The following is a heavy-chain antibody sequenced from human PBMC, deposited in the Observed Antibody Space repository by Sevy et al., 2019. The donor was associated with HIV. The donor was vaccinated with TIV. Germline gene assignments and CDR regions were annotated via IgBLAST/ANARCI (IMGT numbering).Heavy chain of an antibody. CDR2: IIPIFGTT. CDR3: ARGVTMIRGGAHYFDH. CDR1: GGTFSSYA. D-gene: IGHD3-22*01. Sequence: ASVKVSCKASGGTFSSYAIHWVRQAPGQGLEWMGGIIPIFGTTNYTQKFQGRVTITADESTSTSNMELSSLRSEDTAAYYCARGVTMIRGGAHYFDHWGQGTLVTVSS. J-gene: IGHJ4*02. V-gene: IGHV1-69*13.